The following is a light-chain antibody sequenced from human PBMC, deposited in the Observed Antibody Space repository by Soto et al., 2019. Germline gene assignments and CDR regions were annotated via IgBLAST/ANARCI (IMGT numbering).Light chain of an antibody. CDR2: GAS. V-gene: IGKV3-20*01. CDR1: QSVNRSY. Sequence: EIVLTQSPGTLSFSPGERATLSCRASQSVNRSYLAWYQQKPGQAPRHLIYGASSRATGIPDRLSGGGSGTDFPLTISRLEPEDVAVYYCQRYGNSPYTFGQGTKLEIK. J-gene: IGKJ2*01. CDR3: QRYGNSPYT.